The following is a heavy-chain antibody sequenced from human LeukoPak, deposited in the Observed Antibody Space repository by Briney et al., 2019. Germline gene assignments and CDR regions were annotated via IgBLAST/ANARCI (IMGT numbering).Heavy chain of an antibody. V-gene: IGHV3-7*01. CDR1: GFNFSSYW. J-gene: IGHJ4*02. CDR3: ARERPDFGSLRGDFDY. D-gene: IGHD1-26*01. CDR2: IKQDRTEK. Sequence: PGGSLRLSCATSGFNFSSYWMSWVRQAPGRGLEWVANIKQDRTEKYYVDSVKGRFTISRDNAKNSLYLQMNSLRAEDTAVYYCARERPDFGSLRGDFDYWGQGTLVTVSS.